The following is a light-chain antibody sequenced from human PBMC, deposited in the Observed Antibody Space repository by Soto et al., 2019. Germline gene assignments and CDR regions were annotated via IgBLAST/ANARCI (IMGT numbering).Light chain of an antibody. Sequence: EIVLTQSPATLSVSPGERATLSCRASQVVGSNLAWYQQKSGQAPRLLIYGASARATGIPARFSGSGSGTEFTLTISGLQSEDFAVYYCQQYNKWPPVTFGQGTKLEIK. J-gene: IGKJ2*01. CDR3: QQYNKWPPVT. CDR1: QVVGSN. CDR2: GAS. V-gene: IGKV3-15*01.